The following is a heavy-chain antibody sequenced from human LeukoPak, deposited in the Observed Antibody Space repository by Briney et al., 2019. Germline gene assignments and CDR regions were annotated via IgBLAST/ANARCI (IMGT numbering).Heavy chain of an antibody. V-gene: IGHV5-51*01. J-gene: IGHJ4*02. CDR2: IYPGDSDT. CDR3: ARLGAHYYDSSGYYFDY. D-gene: IGHD3-22*01. Sequence: GESLKISCKGSGYSFTNYWIGWVRQMPGKGLEWMGIIYPGDSDTRYSPSFQGQVTISADKSISTAYLQWSSLKASDTAMYYCARLGAHYYDSSGYYFDYWGQGTLVTASS. CDR1: GYSFTNYW.